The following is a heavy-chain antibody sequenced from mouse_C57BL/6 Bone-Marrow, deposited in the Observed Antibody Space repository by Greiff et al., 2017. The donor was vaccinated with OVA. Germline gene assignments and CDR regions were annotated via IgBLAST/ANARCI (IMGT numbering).Heavy chain of an antibody. Sequence: DVKLQESGGDLVKPGGSLKLSCAASGFTFSSYGMSWVRQTPDKRLEWVATISSGGSYTYYPDSVKGRFTISRDNAKNTLYLQMSSLKSEDTAMYYCARRKSTEAMDYWGQGTSVTVSS. CDR1: GFTFSSYG. CDR3: ARRKSTEAMDY. CDR2: ISSGGSYT. J-gene: IGHJ4*01. V-gene: IGHV5-6*02.